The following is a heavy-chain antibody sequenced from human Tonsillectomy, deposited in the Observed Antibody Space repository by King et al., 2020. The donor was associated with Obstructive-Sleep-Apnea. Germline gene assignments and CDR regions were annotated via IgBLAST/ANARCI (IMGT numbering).Heavy chain of an antibody. Sequence: QLVQSGADVKKPGASVKVSCKASGYTFTAYFLHWGRQAPGQGLEWSGWINPNSGDTNFAQKFQGRVTMTRDTSISTAYMELSRLRSDDTAVYYCASLIVGTSANDYWGQGTLVTVSS. CDR3: ASLIVGTSANDY. V-gene: IGHV1-2*02. D-gene: IGHD1-26*01. CDR2: INPNSGDT. J-gene: IGHJ4*02. CDR1: GYTFTAYF.